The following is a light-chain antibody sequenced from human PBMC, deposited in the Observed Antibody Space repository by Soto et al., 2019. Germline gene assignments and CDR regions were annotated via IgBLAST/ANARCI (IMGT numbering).Light chain of an antibody. V-gene: IGKV1-39*01. Sequence: DIQMTQSPSSLSASVGYRITTTCRASQSISSYLNWYQQKQGKAPKLLIYAASSLQSGVPSRFSGSGHGTDFTLTISTLQTEDFATYYCQQSYSTPPTFGQGTKVDI. CDR1: QSISSY. CDR3: QQSYSTPPT. CDR2: AAS. J-gene: IGKJ2*01.